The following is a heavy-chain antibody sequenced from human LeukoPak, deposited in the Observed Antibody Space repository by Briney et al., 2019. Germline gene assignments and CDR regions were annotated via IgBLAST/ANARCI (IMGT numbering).Heavy chain of an antibody. V-gene: IGHV4-59*01. D-gene: IGHD5-24*01. Sequence: SETLSLTCTVSGGSISSYYWSWIRQPPGKGLEWIGYIYYSGSTNYNPSLKSRVTISVDTSKNQFSLKLSSVTAADTAVYYCARGGGDTSYNWNAFDIWGQGTMVTVSS. CDR2: IYYSGST. J-gene: IGHJ3*02. CDR1: GGSISSYY. CDR3: ARGGGDTSYNWNAFDI.